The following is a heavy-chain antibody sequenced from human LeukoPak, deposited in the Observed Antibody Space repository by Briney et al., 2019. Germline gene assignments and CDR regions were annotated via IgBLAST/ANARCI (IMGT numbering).Heavy chain of an antibody. D-gene: IGHD5-12*01. J-gene: IGHJ3*02. Sequence: ASETLSLTRTVYGDSISSFYWSWIRQPPGKGLEWIGYVYYSGSTNYNPSLKSRITISVDTSKKQFSLKLTSMTAADTAVYYCARLGYKGFDIWGQGTMVTTSS. CDR1: GDSISSFY. CDR3: ARLGYKGFDI. V-gene: IGHV4-59*08. CDR2: VYYSGST.